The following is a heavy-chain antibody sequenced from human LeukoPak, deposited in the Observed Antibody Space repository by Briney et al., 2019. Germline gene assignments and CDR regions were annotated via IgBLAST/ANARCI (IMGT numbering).Heavy chain of an antibody. D-gene: IGHD3-22*01. Sequence: PGRSLRLSCAASGFTFSSYGMHWVRQAPGKGLEWVAVIWYDGSNKYYADSVKGRFTISRDNSKNTLYLQMNSLRAEDTAVYYCAREIYDSSALGFVPWGQGTLVTVSS. CDR3: AREIYDSSALGFVP. J-gene: IGHJ5*02. CDR2: IWYDGSNK. CDR1: GFTFSSYG. V-gene: IGHV3-33*01.